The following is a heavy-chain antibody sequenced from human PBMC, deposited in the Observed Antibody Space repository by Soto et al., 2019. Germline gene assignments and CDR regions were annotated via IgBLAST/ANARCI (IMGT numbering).Heavy chain of an antibody. CDR2: IYYSGST. V-gene: IGHV4-59*01. D-gene: IGHD3-3*01. CDR3: ARGVTVFWSGLRPHNYYYYMDV. Sequence: SETLSLTCTVSGGSISSYYWSWIRQPPGKGLEWIGYIYYSGSTNYNPSLKSRVTISVDTSKNQFSLKLSSVTAADTAVYYCARGVTVFWSGLRPHNYYYYMDVWGKGTTVTVSS. CDR1: GGSISSYY. J-gene: IGHJ6*03.